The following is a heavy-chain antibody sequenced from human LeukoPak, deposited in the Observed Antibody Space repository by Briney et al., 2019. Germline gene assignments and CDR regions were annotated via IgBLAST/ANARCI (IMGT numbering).Heavy chain of an antibody. CDR1: GYTFTGYY. D-gene: IGHD3-22*01. J-gene: IGHJ4*02. CDR2: INPNSGGT. Sequence: ASVKVSCKASGYTFTGYYMHWVRQAPGQGLEWMGWINPNSGGTNYAQKFQGRVTMTRDTSISTAYMELSRLRSDDTAVYYCARSEYYYDSSGYSYSFDYWGQGTLVTVSS. V-gene: IGHV1-2*02. CDR3: ARSEYYYDSSGYSYSFDY.